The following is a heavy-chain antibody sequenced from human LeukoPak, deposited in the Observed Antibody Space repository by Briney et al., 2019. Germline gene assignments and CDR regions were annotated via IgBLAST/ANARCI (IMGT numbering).Heavy chain of an antibody. CDR2: TYYRSKWYN. V-gene: IGHV6-1*01. CDR1: GDSVSGNSAA. CDR3: ASQGALGHIDY. D-gene: IGHD3-3*02. Sequence: SQTLSLTCAISGDSVSGNSAAWHWVRQAPSRGLEWLGRTYYRSKWYNDYEESVKSRITINPDTSKNQFSLQLNSVTPEDTAVYYCASQGALGHIDYWGQGTLVTVSS. J-gene: IGHJ4*02.